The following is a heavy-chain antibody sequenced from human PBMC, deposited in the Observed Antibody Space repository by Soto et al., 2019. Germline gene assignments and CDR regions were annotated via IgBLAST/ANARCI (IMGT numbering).Heavy chain of an antibody. D-gene: IGHD1-1*01. V-gene: IGHV4-59*12. CDR3: ARDQLEGNWFDP. J-gene: IGHJ5*02. Sequence: SETLSVTCTVSGGSISRYYWSWIRQPPGKGLKWIGYFHYSGSTNYNPSLKSRVTISVDKSKNQFSLKLSSVTAADTAVYYCARDQLEGNWFDPWGQGTLVTVSS. CDR1: GGSISRYY. CDR2: FHYSGST.